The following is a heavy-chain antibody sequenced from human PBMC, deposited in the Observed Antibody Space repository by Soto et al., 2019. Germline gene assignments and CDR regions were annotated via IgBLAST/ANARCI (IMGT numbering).Heavy chain of an antibody. CDR2: IYHSGTT. V-gene: IGHV4-30-2*01. J-gene: IGHJ4*02. D-gene: IGHD6-19*01. CDR1: GGSISSGGYS. CDR3: ARGRGWYYLDF. Sequence: QLQLQASGSGLEKPSQTLSLTCAVSGGSISSGGYSWTWIRQPPGKGLEWIGYIYHSGTTYYNPSLKSRVTISVDRSKNQFSLKLSSVTAADTAVYYCARGRGWYYLDFWGQGTLVTVSS.